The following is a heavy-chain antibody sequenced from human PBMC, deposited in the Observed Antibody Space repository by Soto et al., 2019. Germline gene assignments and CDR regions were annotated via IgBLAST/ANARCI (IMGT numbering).Heavy chain of an antibody. J-gene: IGHJ6*02. D-gene: IGHD3-10*01. Sequence: ASVKVSCKASGYTFTSYYMHWVRQAPGQGLEWMGWINPNSGGTNYAQKFQGRVTMTRDTSISTAYMELSRLRSDDTAVYYCARLDGSGSYYPRGMDVWGQGTTVTVSS. CDR1: GYTFTSYY. CDR2: INPNSGGT. V-gene: IGHV1-2*02. CDR3: ARLDGSGSYYPRGMDV.